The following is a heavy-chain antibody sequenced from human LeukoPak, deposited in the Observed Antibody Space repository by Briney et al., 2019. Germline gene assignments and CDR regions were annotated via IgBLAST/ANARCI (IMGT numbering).Heavy chain of an antibody. CDR1: RLTFNNLW. CDR2: IDSDATTT. Sequence: GVSVTLLCAVYRLTFNNLWVQWVRHARGRGRVWVTYIDSDATTTRYADSVKSRFTITRDNVKNTLYMQMNSLRDEGTAVYYCTRYPHGTVTTTRDFDYWGQGTLVTVS. D-gene: IGHD5-12*01. J-gene: IGHJ4*02. CDR3: TRYPHGTVTTTRDFDY. V-gene: IGHV3-74*01.